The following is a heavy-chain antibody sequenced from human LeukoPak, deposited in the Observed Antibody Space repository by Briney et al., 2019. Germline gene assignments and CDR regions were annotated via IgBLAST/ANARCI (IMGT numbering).Heavy chain of an antibody. J-gene: IGHJ5*02. CDR1: GFTFSDAW. Sequence: PGGSLRLSCAASGFTFSDAWMSWVRQAPGKGLEWVGRIKSKTDGGTTDYAASVKGRFTISRDDSKSIAYLQMNSLKTEDTAVYYCTRDHEGGYCSSTSCYNNWFDPWGQGTLVTVS. CDR2: IKSKTDGGTT. D-gene: IGHD2-2*01. V-gene: IGHV3-15*01. CDR3: TRDHEGGYCSSTSCYNNWFDP.